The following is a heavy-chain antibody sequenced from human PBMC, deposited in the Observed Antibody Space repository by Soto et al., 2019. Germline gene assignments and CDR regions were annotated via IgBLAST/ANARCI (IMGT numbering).Heavy chain of an antibody. Sequence: QVQLVQSGPEVKKPGASVKVSCKTSGYTFTSYGITWVRQAPGQGLEWMGWISTKKGDTNYAKKFQGRVTMTTDTTTSTGYMELRSLRSDDTAIYYCATRSPAFDFWGQGTLFTAS. J-gene: IGHJ4*02. CDR3: ATRSPAFDF. CDR1: GYTFTSYG. V-gene: IGHV1-18*04. CDR2: ISTKKGDT.